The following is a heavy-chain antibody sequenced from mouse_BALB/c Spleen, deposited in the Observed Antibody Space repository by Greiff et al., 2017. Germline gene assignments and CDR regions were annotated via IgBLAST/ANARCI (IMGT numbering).Heavy chain of an antibody. V-gene: IGHV14-3*02. CDR3: AAMDY. J-gene: IGHJ4*01. Sequence: VQLQQSGAELVKPGASVTLSCTASGFNIKDTYMHWVKQRPEQGLEWIGRIGPANGNTKYDPKFPGKATITADTSSNTAYLQLSSLTSEDTAVYYCAAMDYWGQGTSVTVSA. CDR1: GFNIKDTY. CDR2: IGPANGNT.